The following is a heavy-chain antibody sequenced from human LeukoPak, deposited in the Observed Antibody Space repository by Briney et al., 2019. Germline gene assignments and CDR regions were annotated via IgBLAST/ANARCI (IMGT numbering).Heavy chain of an antibody. J-gene: IGHJ6*02. CDR3: ARVGGFWSGYYDYYYGMDV. CDR2: ISSSSSTI. V-gene: IGHV3-48*02. Sequence: PGGSLRLSCAASGFTFSSYSMNWVRQAPGEGLEWVSYISSSSSTIYYADSVKGRFTISRDNAKNSLYLQMNSLRDEDTAVYYCARVGGFWSGYYDYYYGMDVWGQGTTVTVSS. D-gene: IGHD3-3*01. CDR1: GFTFSSYS.